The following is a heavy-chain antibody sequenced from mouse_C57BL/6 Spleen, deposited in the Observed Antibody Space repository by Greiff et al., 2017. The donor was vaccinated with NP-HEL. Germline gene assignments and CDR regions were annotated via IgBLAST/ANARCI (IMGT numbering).Heavy chain of an antibody. CDR1: GYTFTSYD. V-gene: IGHV1-85*01. J-gene: IGHJ1*03. D-gene: IGHD3-3*01. CDR2: IYPRDGST. Sequence: QVQLQQSGPELVKPGASVKLSCKASGYTFTSYDINWVKQRPGPGLEWIGWIYPRDGSTKYHEEFTGQATLTVDTSSSTAYMELHSLTSEDSAVYFCARRDVGAYFDVWGTGTTVTVSS. CDR3: ARRDVGAYFDV.